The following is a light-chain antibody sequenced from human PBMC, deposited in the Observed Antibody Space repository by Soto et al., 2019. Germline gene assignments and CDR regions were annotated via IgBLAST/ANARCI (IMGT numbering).Light chain of an antibody. CDR2: SNN. J-gene: IGLJ1*01. CDR3: AAWDASLGGFDV. V-gene: IGLV1-44*01. Sequence: QSVLTQPPSASGTPGRRVTISCSGSRSSIGSNTVNWYQHLPGVAPKLLIYSNNHRPSGVPDRFSASKAGASASLAISGLQSGDEGDYYCAAWDASLGGFDVFGSGTNVTVL. CDR1: RSSIGSNT.